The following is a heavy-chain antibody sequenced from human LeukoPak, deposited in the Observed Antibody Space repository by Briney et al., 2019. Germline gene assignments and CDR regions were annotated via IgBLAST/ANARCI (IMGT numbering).Heavy chain of an antibody. V-gene: IGHV3-21*01. J-gene: IGHJ4*02. D-gene: IGHD2-15*01. CDR2: LSSSSTYV. CDR3: ARVRCSGGGCFYNFDY. CDR1: GFTFSTYS. Sequence: KTGGSLRLSCAASGFTFSTYSMNWVRQAPGKGLEWVSSLSSSSTYVYYADSVKGRFTISRDNDKNSLYLQMNSLRAEDTAVYYCARVRCSGGGCFYNFDYWGQGSLVTVSS.